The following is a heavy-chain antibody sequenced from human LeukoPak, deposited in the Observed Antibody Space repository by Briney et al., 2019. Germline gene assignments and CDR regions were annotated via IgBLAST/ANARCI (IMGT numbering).Heavy chain of an antibody. Sequence: ASVKVSRKASGYTFTTYGLSWVRQAPGQGLEWMGWISAYNGNTNYAQKLQGRVTMTTDTSTTTAYMELRSLRSDDTAVYYCVREGGSSGYYFFHYWGQGTLVTVSS. V-gene: IGHV1-18*01. CDR3: VREGGSSGYYFFHY. CDR2: ISAYNGNT. CDR1: GYTFTTYG. J-gene: IGHJ4*02. D-gene: IGHD3-22*01.